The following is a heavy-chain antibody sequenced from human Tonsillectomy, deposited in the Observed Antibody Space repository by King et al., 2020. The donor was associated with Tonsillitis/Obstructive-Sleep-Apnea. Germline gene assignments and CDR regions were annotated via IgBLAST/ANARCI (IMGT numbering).Heavy chain of an antibody. D-gene: IGHD4-17*01. CDR3: AARREYGDSTDYYFYYMDV. CDR1: GGSISSSSSY. V-gene: IGHV4-39*01. Sequence: QLQESGPGLVKPSETQSLTCTVSGGSISSSSSYWGWIRQPPGKGLEWIASIYYSGSTYYNPSLKSRVTISVDTSKNQFSLNLSSVTAADTAVYYCAARREYGDSTDYYFYYMDVWGKGTTVTVSS. J-gene: IGHJ6*03. CDR2: IYYSGST.